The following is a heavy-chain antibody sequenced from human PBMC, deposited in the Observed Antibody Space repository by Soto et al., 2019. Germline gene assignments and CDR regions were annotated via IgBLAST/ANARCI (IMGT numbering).Heavy chain of an antibody. CDR2: IYYSGST. D-gene: IGHD5-12*01. Sequence: SETLSLTCTVSGGSISSYYWSWIRQPPGKGLEWIGYIYYSGSTNYNPSLKSRVTISVDTSKNQFPLKLSSVTAADTAVYYCARAGSGYDTFDYWGQGTLVTVSS. CDR1: GGSISSYY. J-gene: IGHJ4*02. CDR3: ARAGSGYDTFDY. V-gene: IGHV4-59*01.